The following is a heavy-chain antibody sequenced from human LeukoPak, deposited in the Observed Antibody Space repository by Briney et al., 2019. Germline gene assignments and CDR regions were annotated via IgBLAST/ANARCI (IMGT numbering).Heavy chain of an antibody. CDR1: GFTFSSYG. Sequence: GGSLRLSCAASGFTFSSYGMHWVRQAPGKGLEWVAVISYDGSNKYYADSVKGRFTISRDNSKNTLYLQMNSLRAEDTAVYYCAKDITVGEYYFDYWGQGTLVTVSS. CDR3: AKDITVGEYYFDY. D-gene: IGHD3-10*01. CDR2: ISYDGSNK. J-gene: IGHJ4*02. V-gene: IGHV3-30*18.